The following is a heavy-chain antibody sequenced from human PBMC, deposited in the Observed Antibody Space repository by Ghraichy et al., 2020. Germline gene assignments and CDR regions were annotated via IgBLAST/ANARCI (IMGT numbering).Heavy chain of an antibody. J-gene: IGHJ4*02. CDR3: AKGNSGSFSPLFDY. Sequence: GGSLRLSCAASGFTFSTYAMTWVRQAPGKGLEWVSHISGSGSSTNYADSVKGRFTISRDNSKNTLYLEMNSLRAEDTAVYYCAKGNSGSFSPLFDYWGQGTLVTVSS. D-gene: IGHD1-26*01. CDR1: GFTFSTYA. V-gene: IGHV3-23*01. CDR2: ISGSGSST.